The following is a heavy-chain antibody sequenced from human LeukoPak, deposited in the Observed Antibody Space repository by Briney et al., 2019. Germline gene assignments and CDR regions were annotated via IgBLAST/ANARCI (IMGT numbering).Heavy chain of an antibody. Sequence: ASVKVSCTSSGYTFTDYYMHWLRQAHGQGLEWMGWINPNNGGTSYAQRFQGRVTMTRDTSFSTVYMEVNRLRFDDTAVYYCASGPSLGTTHPYFDYWGQGTLVTVSS. CDR2: INPNNGGT. D-gene: IGHD2-15*01. CDR1: GYTFTDYY. J-gene: IGHJ4*02. CDR3: ASGPSLGTTHPYFDY. V-gene: IGHV1-2*02.